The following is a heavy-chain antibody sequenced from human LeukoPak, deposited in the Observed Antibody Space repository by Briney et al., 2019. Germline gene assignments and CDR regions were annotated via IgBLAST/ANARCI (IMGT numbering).Heavy chain of an antibody. V-gene: IGHV3-30*03. CDR1: GFTFSSYG. D-gene: IGHD3-22*01. CDR3: ARTVVIYHYYGMDV. CDR2: ISYDGSNK. Sequence: PGGSLRLSCAASGFTFSSYGMHWVRQAPGKGLEWVAVISYDGSNKYYADSVKGRFTISRDNAKNSLYLQMNSLRAEGTAVYYCARTVVIYHYYGMDVWGQGTTVTVSS. J-gene: IGHJ6*02.